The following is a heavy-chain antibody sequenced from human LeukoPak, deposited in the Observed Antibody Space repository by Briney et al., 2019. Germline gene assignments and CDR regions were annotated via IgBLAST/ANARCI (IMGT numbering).Heavy chain of an antibody. CDR2: ISGSGETT. D-gene: IGHD3-22*01. V-gene: IGHV3-23*01. J-gene: IGHJ4*02. Sequence: GWSLRLSCAASGFPFSSYGMTWLRQTPAKGLEWVSAISGSGETTYYSDSVKGRFTISRDNSKNTLFLQMNSLRVEDAAMYYCAKTHGYFDQWGQGTLVAVSS. CDR3: AKTHGYFDQ. CDR1: GFPFSSYG.